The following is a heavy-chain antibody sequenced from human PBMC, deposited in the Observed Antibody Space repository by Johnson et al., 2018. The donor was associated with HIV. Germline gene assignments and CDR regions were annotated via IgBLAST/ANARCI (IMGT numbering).Heavy chain of an antibody. CDR2: ISYDGTNT. CDR3: AREAYYARAFDL. V-gene: IGHV3-30*09. CDR1: DFTFSNNA. Sequence: VQLVESGGGVVQPGRSLRLSCAASDFTFSNNAIHWVRQAPGKGLEWVAVISYDGTNTYYADSLKGRFAISRDNSRNTLDLRMDSLRVEDTAVYYCAREAYYARAFDLWGQGTMVTVSS. J-gene: IGHJ3*01. D-gene: IGHD3-3*01.